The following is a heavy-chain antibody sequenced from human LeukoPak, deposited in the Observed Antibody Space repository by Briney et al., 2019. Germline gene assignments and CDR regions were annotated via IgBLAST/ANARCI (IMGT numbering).Heavy chain of an antibody. J-gene: IGHJ4*02. CDR2: INGDGSNV. CDR1: GFTFGDYA. D-gene: IGHD2-2*01. Sequence: GGSLRLSCTASGFTFGDYAISWVRQAPGKGLVWVSHINGDGSNVNYADSVKGRFTISRDNAKNTLYVQMSSLRVEDTALYYCGRGKSPAAVDDWGQGTLVTVPS. CDR3: GRGKSPAAVDD. V-gene: IGHV3-74*01.